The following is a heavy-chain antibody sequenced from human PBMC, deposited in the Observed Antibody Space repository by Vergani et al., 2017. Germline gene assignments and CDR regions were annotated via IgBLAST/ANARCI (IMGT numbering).Heavy chain of an antibody. CDR2: IYYSGST. V-gene: IGHV4-59*08. J-gene: IGHJ6*02. D-gene: IGHD4-17*01. CDR1: GGSISSYY. Sequence: QLQLQESGPGLVKPSETLSLTCTVSGGSISSYYWSWIRQPPGKGLEWIGYIYYSGSTNYNPSLKSRFTISVDTSKNQFSLKLSSVTAADTAVYYWARHKGQYGDYLGYYYYGMDVWGQGTTVTVSS. CDR3: ARHKGQYGDYLGYYYYGMDV.